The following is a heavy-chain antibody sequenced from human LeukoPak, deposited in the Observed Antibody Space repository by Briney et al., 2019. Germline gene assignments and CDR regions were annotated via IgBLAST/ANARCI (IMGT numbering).Heavy chain of an antibody. D-gene: IGHD3-10*02. CDR2: INSDSIWI. V-gene: IGHV3-21*01. CDR1: GFSFRTYS. J-gene: IGHJ6*04. CDR3: AELGITMIGGV. Sequence: GGSPRLSCAASGFSFRTYSMNWVRQAPGKGLEWVSSINSDSIWIYYADSVRGRFTISRDNAKNSLYLQMNSLRAEDTAVYYCAELGITMIGGVWGKGTTVTISS.